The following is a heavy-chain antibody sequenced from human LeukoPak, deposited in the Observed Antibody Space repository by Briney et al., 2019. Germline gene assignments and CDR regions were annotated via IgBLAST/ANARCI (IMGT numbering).Heavy chain of an antibody. V-gene: IGHV3-33*01. CDR3: AREGPRGNSQFDY. CDR1: GFTFSSYG. Sequence: GGSLRLSCAASGFTFSSYGMHWVRQAPGKGLEWVALIWYDGSNKYYADSVKGRLTISRDNSKNTLYLQMNSLRAEDTAVYYCAREGPRGNSQFDYWGQGTLVTVST. CDR2: IWYDGSNK. J-gene: IGHJ4*02. D-gene: IGHD2/OR15-2a*01.